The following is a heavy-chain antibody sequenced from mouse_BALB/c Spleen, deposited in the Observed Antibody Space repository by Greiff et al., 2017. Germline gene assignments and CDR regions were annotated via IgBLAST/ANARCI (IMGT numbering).Heavy chain of an antibody. J-gene: IGHJ2*01. CDR3: ARKLYGYSDYFGY. CDR2: IDPANGNT. V-gene: IGHV14-3*02. CDR1: GFNIKDTY. D-gene: IGHD2-2*01. Sequence: VQLQQSGAELVKPGASVKLSCTASGFNIKDTYMHWVKQRPEQGLEWIGRIDPANGNTKYDPKFQGKATITADTSSNTAYLQLSSLTSEDTAVYYSARKLYGYSDYFGYWGQGTTLTVSA.